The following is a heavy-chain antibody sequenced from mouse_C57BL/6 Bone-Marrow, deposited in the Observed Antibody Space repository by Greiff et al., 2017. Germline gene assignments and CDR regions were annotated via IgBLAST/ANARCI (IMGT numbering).Heavy chain of an antibody. V-gene: IGHV5-16*01. Sequence: EVMLVESEGGLVQPGSSMKLSCTASGFTFSDYYMAWVRQVPEKGLEWVANINYDGSSTYYLDSLKSRFIISRDNAKNILYLQMSSLKSEDTATYYCAREDDGYRPFAYWGQGTLVTVSA. CDR1: GFTFSDYY. D-gene: IGHD2-3*01. J-gene: IGHJ3*01. CDR2: INYDGSST. CDR3: AREDDGYRPFAY.